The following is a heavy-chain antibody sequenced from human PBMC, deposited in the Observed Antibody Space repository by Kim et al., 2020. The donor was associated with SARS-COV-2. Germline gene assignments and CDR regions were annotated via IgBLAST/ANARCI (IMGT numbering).Heavy chain of an antibody. J-gene: IGHJ4*02. V-gene: IGHV3-11*05. CDR3: ARGYGDYGY. CDR2: RRNK. D-gene: IGHD4-17*01. Sequence: RRNKNYADSVKGRFTNSRDTAKNSLYLEMNSLRADDTAVYYCARGYGDYGYWGQGTLVTVSS.